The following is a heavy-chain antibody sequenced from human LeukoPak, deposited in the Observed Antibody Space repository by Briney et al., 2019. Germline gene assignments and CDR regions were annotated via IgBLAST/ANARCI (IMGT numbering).Heavy chain of an antibody. CDR1: GGSISSSSYY. Sequence: SETLSLTCTVSGGSISSSSYYWGWIRQPPGKGLEWIGSIYYSGSTYYNPSLKSRVTISVDTSKNQFSLKLSSVTAADTAVYYCARVVAAGSYMDVWGKGTTVTISS. CDR2: IYYSGST. D-gene: IGHD6-13*01. J-gene: IGHJ6*03. CDR3: ARVVAAGSYMDV. V-gene: IGHV4-39*07.